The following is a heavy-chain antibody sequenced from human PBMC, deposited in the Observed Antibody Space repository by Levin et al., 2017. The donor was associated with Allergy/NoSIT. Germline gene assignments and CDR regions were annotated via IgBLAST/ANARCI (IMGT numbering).Heavy chain of an antibody. CDR1: GFTFSSYG. Sequence: GESLKISCAASGFTFSSYGMHWVRQAPGKGLEWVAVISYDGSNKYYADSVKGRFTISRDNSKNTLYLQMNSLRAEDTAVYYCAKNSPGRNDYWGQGTLVTVSS. J-gene: IGHJ4*02. CDR3: AKNSPGRNDY. CDR2: ISYDGSNK. V-gene: IGHV3-30*18. D-gene: IGHD1-14*01.